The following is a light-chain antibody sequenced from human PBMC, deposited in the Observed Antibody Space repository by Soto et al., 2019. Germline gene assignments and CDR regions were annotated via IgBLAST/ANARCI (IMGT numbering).Light chain of an antibody. Sequence: EIVLTQSPATLSLSPGERATLSCRASQSVSSSLGWYQQKPGQPPRLLIYDASKRVTGIPARFSGSGSGTDFTLAISSLEPEDFAVYFCQQRTVGWTLGQGTKVDIK. CDR1: QSVSSS. CDR3: QQRTVGWT. J-gene: IGKJ1*01. V-gene: IGKV3-11*01. CDR2: DAS.